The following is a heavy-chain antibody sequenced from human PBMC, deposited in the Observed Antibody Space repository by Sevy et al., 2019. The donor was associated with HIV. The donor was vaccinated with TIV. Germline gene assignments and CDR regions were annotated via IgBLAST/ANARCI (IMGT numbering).Heavy chain of an antibody. Sequence: SQTLSLTCAISGDSVSSNSAAWNWIRQSPSRGLEWLGRTYYRSKWYNDYAVSVKSRITINPDTSKNKCSLQLNSVTPEDKAVYYCAREERRIGGRGWSEGAFDIWGQGTMVTVSS. D-gene: IGHD6-19*01. CDR3: AREERRIGGRGWSEGAFDI. J-gene: IGHJ3*02. CDR2: TYYRSKWYN. V-gene: IGHV6-1*01. CDR1: GDSVSSNSAA.